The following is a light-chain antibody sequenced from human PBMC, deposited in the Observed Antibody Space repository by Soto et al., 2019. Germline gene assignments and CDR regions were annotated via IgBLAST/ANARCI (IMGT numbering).Light chain of an antibody. CDR1: SSDVGGYNW. V-gene: IGLV2-8*01. CDR2: EVD. Sequence: QSALTQPPSASGSPGQSVTISCTGTSSDVGGYNWVSWYQHHPGKVPKLMIYEVDKRPSGVPDRFSGSKSGNTASLTISGLQTEDEANYYCCSYAGRSTWVFGGGTKLTVL. CDR3: CSYAGRSTWV. J-gene: IGLJ3*02.